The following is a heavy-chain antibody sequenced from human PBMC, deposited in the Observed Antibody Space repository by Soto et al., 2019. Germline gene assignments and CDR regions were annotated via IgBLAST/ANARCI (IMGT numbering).Heavy chain of an antibody. CDR2: ISGSGGST. J-gene: IGHJ4*02. CDR3: AKYRVRGWLVNY. V-gene: IGHV3-23*01. CDR1: GFTFSSYA. D-gene: IGHD6-19*01. Sequence: EVQLLESGGGLVQPGGSLRLSCAASGFTFSSYAMSWVSQAPGKGLEWVSAISGSGGSTYYADSVKGRFTISRDNSKNTLYLQMNSLRAEDTAVYYCAKYRVRGWLVNYWGQGTLVTVSS.